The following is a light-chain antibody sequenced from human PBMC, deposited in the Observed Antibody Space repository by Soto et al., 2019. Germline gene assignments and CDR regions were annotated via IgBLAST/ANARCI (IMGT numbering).Light chain of an antibody. CDR2: LND. V-gene: IGLV1-44*01. Sequence: QSVLTQPPSASGTPGQRVTISCAGKSSSFRTNAVIWYQQLPGSAPKLLIYLNDQRPSGVPDRFSGSKSGTSASLAISGLQSEDEADYYCSVWDDSLNGVVFGGGTKLTVL. J-gene: IGLJ3*02. CDR1: SSSFRTNA. CDR3: SVWDDSLNGVV.